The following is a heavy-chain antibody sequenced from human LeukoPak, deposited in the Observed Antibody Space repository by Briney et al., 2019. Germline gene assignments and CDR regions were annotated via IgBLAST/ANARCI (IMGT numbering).Heavy chain of an antibody. CDR2: INHGGST. D-gene: IGHD3-22*01. V-gene: IGHV4-34*01. Sequence: SETLSLTCAVYGVSFSDYYWTWIRQPPGKGLEWIGEINHGGSTNYNPSLKSRVIISVDTSKNQISLKLISVTAADTAVYYCARRLFQLSRYAFDIWGQGTMVTVS. J-gene: IGHJ3*02. CDR1: GVSFSDYY. CDR3: ARRLFQLSRYAFDI.